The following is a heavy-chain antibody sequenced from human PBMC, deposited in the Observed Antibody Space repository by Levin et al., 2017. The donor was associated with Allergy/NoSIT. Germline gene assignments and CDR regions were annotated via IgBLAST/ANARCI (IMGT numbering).Heavy chain of an antibody. CDR1: GFTFSDYA. D-gene: IGHD1-14*01. Sequence: GESLKISCAASGFTFSDYAMAWVRQAPGKGLEWVSVITGGGGNTYYGDSVKGRLTVSRDNSKNTLYLEMNSLRAEDTAIYYCAKKQGGTTGFSFDVWGQGTMVTVSS. V-gene: IGHV3-23*01. J-gene: IGHJ3*01. CDR3: AKKQGGTTGFSFDV. CDR2: ITGGGGNT.